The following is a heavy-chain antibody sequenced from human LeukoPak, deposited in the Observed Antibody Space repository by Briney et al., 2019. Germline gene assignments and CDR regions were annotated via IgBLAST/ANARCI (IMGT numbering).Heavy chain of an antibody. CDR1: GFTFSSYG. CDR2: ISISGGNT. Sequence: PGGSLRLSCAASGFTFSSYGMSWVRQAPGKGLEWVSAISISGGNTYYADSVKGRFTISRDNSKNTLYLQMSSLRAEDSAVYYCAKALSRGFGDGFDYWGQRTRVTVSS. D-gene: IGHD3-10*01. V-gene: IGHV3-23*01. CDR3: AKALSRGFGDGFDY. J-gene: IGHJ4*02.